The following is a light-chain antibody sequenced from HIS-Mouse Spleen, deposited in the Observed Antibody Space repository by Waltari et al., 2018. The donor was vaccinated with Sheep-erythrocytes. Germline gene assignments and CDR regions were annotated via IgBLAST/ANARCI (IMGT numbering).Light chain of an antibody. J-gene: IGLJ2*01. CDR3: QAWDSSTAV. V-gene: IGLV3-1*01. CDR1: KLGDKY. Sequence: SYELTQPPSVSVSPGQTASITCSGDKLGDKYACCYQQKPGKSPVLVIYQDSKRPSGIPGRFSGSNSGNTATLTISGTQAMDEADYYCQAWDSSTAVFGGGTKLTVL. CDR2: QDS.